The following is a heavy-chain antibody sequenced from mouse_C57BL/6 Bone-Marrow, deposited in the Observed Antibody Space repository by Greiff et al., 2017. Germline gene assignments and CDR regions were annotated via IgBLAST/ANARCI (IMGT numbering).Heavy chain of an antibody. V-gene: IGHV14-2*01. CDR3: AREEACYGYPAY. D-gene: IGHD2-9*01. CDR1: GFNIKDYY. Sequence: EVQGVESGAELVKPGASVKLSCTASGFNIKDYYMHWVKQRPEQGLEWIGRIDPEGGGTKYAPKFQGKATISADTSSNTAYLQLSSLTSEDTAVYYCAREEACYGYPAYWGQGTLVTVSA. J-gene: IGHJ3*01. CDR2: IDPEGGGT.